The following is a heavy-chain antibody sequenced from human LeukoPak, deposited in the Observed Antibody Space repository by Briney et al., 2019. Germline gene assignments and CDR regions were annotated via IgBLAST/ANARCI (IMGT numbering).Heavy chain of an antibody. Sequence: GGSLRLSCAASGFTFSDYYMSWIRQAPGKGLEWVSYISSSGSTIYYADSVKGRFTISRDNSKNTLYLQMNSLRAEDTAVYYCAREAVLEDYFDYWGQGTLVTVSS. V-gene: IGHV3-11*04. CDR1: GFTFSDYY. CDR3: AREAVLEDYFDY. CDR2: ISSSGSTI. D-gene: IGHD3-16*01. J-gene: IGHJ4*02.